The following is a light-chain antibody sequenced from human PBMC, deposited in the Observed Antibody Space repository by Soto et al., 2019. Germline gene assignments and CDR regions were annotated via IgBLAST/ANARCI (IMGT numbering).Light chain of an antibody. CDR2: DAS. Sequence: EIVLTQSPATLSLSPGERATLSCRASQSVSSYLAWYQQKPGQAPRLLIYDASNRATGIPARFSGSGSGTDFTLTISSLEPEDFAVYDCQQRSNWTPRFTFGPGTKVDIK. J-gene: IGKJ3*01. V-gene: IGKV3-11*01. CDR1: QSVSSY. CDR3: QQRSNWTPRFT.